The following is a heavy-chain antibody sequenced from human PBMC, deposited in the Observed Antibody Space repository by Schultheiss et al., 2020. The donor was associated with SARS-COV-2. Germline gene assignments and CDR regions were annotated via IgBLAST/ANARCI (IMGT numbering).Heavy chain of an antibody. D-gene: IGHD4-11*01. CDR3: TTGGLQYINDY. CDR2: ISGSGGST. CDR1: GFTFSSYA. Sequence: GESLKISCAASGFTFSSYAMSWVRQAPGKGLEWVSAISGSGGSTYYADSVKGRFTISRDNSKNTLYLQMNSLRAEDTAVYYCTTGGLQYINDYWGQGTLVTVSS. V-gene: IGHV3-23*01. J-gene: IGHJ4*02.